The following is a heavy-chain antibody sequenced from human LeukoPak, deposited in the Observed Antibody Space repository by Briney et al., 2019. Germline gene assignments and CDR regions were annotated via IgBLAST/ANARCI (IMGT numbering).Heavy chain of an antibody. CDR3: ARDSAAAASFDY. CDR1: GFTFSSYG. J-gene: IGHJ4*02. Sequence: GRSLRLSCAASGFTFSSYGMHWVRQAPGKGLEWVAVIWYDGSNKYYADSVKGRFTISRDNSKNTLYLQMNSLRAEDTAVYYCARDSAAAASFDYWGQGTLVTVS. V-gene: IGHV3-33*01. CDR2: IWYDGSNK. D-gene: IGHD6-13*01.